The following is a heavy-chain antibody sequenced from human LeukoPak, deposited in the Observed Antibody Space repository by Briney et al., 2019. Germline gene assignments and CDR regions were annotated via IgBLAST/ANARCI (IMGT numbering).Heavy chain of an antibody. J-gene: IGHJ6*02. Sequence: GASVKVSCKASGYTFTSYAMNWVRQAPGQGLEWMGWINTNTGNPTYAQGFTGRFVFSLDTSVSTAYLQISSLKAEDTAVYYCARFDRYFDWLLSGCYGMDVWGQGTTVTVSS. CDR2: INTNTGNP. CDR3: ARFDRYFDWLLSGCYGMDV. D-gene: IGHD3-9*01. V-gene: IGHV7-4-1*02. CDR1: GYTFTSYA.